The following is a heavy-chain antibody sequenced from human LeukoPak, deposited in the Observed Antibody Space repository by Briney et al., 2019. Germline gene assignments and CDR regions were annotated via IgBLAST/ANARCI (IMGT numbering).Heavy chain of an antibody. Sequence: GGPLRLSCAASGFTFSYYAMTWLRQARGKGLERVSTIDKPTYPTFYAVSVKGRFTISRDNSKNTLYRQMNSLRTEDTAVYFCAKFEGATIPGWFNDYWGQGILVTVSS. J-gene: IGHJ4*02. CDR3: AKFEGATIPGWFNDY. CDR1: GFTFSYYA. D-gene: IGHD6-19*01. CDR2: IDKPTYPT. V-gene: IGHV3-23*05.